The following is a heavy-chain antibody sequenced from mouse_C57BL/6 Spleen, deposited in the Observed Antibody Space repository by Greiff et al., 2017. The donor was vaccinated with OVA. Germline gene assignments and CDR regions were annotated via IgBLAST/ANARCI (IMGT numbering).Heavy chain of an antibody. Sequence: VQLQQPGAELVMPGASVKLSCKASGYTFTSYWMHWVKQRPGQGLEWIGEIDPSDSYTNYNQKFKGKSTLTVDKSSSTAYMQLSSLTSEDSAVYYCAREELGRFAYWGQGTLVTVSA. V-gene: IGHV1-69*01. D-gene: IGHD4-1*01. CDR1: GYTFTSYW. J-gene: IGHJ3*01. CDR3: AREELGRFAY. CDR2: IDPSDSYT.